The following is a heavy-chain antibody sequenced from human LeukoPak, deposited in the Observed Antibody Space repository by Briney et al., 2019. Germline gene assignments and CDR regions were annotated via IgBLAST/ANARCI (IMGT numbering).Heavy chain of an antibody. D-gene: IGHD2-2*01. Sequence: SVKVSCKASGGTFNSYAISWVRQAPGQGLEWMGGIIPIFGTANYAQKFQGRVTITADESTNTAYMELSSLRSEDTAVYYCARGTSFTYYYMDVWGKGTTVTVSS. CDR2: IIPIFGTA. V-gene: IGHV1-69*01. J-gene: IGHJ6*03. CDR3: ARGTSFTYYYMDV. CDR1: GGTFNSYA.